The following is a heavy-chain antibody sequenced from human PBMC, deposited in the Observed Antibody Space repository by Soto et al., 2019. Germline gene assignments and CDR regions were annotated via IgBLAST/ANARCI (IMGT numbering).Heavy chain of an antibody. CDR3: ARDRGDTVTSVPYFDY. D-gene: IGHD4-17*01. CDR2: IWYDGSNK. CDR1: GFTFSSYG. J-gene: IGHJ4*02. Sequence: GGSLRLSCAASGFTFSSYGMHWVRQAPGKGLEWVAVIWYDGSNKYYADSVKGRFTISRDNSKNTLYLQMNSLRAEDTAVYYCARDRGDTVTSVPYFDYWGQGTLVTVSS. V-gene: IGHV3-33*01.